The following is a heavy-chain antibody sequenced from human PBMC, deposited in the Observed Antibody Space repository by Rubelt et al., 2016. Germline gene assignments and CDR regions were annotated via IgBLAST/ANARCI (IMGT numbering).Heavy chain of an antibody. Sequence: GPGLVKPSETLSLTCTVSGGSISSYYWSWIRQPPGKGLEWIGNIYYSVGSNYKPSIKIRVTIALDTSKNQFSLNRRSVTAADTAVYYCARSGSYSVFSFDLWGQGTMVTVSS. D-gene: IGHD1-26*01. CDR3: ARSGSYSVFSFDL. CDR2: IYYSVGS. CDR1: GGSISSYY. V-gene: IGHV4-59*01. J-gene: IGHJ3*01.